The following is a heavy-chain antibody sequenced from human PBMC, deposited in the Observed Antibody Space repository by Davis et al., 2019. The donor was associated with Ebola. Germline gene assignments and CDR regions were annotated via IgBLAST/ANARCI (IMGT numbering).Heavy chain of an antibody. D-gene: IGHD7-27*01. CDR1: GFIFSSYA. CDR2: VSGTDDTT. V-gene: IGHV3-23*01. CDR3: AKERWGFALDY. Sequence: GESLKISCAASGFIFSSYAMSWVRQAPGKGLEWVSAVSGTDDTTYYADSVKGRFTISRDNSKNTLYLQMNSLRAEDTAVYYCAKERWGFALDYWGQGTLVTVSS. J-gene: IGHJ4*02.